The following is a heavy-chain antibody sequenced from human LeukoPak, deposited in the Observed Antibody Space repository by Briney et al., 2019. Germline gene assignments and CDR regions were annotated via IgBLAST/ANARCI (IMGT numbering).Heavy chain of an antibody. V-gene: IGHV3-53*01. CDR1: GFTVSSRC. J-gene: IGHJ4*02. CDR2: IYSGRST. D-gene: IGHD2-15*01. Sequence: GGSLRLSCAASGFTVSSRCMGWVRQAPGKGLEWVSVIYSGRSTYYADSLEGRFTFSRDNSENTLYLHMDSLRAEDTAVYYCARGSGQPRCSGGSCTTVYYFDYWGQGTLVTVSS. CDR3: ARGSGQPRCSGGSCTTVYYFDY.